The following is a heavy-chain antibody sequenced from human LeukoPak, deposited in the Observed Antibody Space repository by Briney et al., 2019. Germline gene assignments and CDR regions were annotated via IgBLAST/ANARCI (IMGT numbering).Heavy chain of an antibody. CDR1: GFTFSSYA. CDR2: ISFDGRNK. Sequence: GGSLRLSCAASGFTFSSYAMHWVRQAPGKGLEWVAVISFDGRNKYYADSVKGRFTISRDNSKNTLYLQMNSLRAEDTAMYYCAREYRSCSGTTCSAFDYWGQGTLVTVTS. J-gene: IGHJ4*02. CDR3: AREYRSCSGTTCSAFDY. V-gene: IGHV3-30*04. D-gene: IGHD2-2*01.